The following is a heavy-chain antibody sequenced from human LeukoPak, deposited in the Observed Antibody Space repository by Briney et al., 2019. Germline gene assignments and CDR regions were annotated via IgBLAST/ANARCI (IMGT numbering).Heavy chain of an antibody. CDR2: ISWNSGSI. J-gene: IGHJ4*02. D-gene: IGHD6-19*01. CDR3: AKGSVAGTADLDY. V-gene: IGHV3-9*01. Sequence: GGSLRLSCAASGFTFDDHAMHWVRQAPGKGLEWVSGISWNSGSIGYADSVKGRFTISRDNDKNSLYVQMNSLRAEDTALYYCAKGSVAGTADLDYWGQGTLVTVSS. CDR1: GFTFDDHA.